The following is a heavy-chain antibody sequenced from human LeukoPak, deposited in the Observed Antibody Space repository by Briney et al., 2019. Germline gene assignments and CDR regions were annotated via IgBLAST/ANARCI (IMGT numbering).Heavy chain of an antibody. Sequence: GESLKISCKGSGYSFTSHWIGWVRQMPGKGLEWMGIIYPGDSDTRYSPSFQGQVTISADKSISTAYLQWSSLKASDTAMYYCARRKGYSYGPYNWFDPWGQGTLVTVSS. J-gene: IGHJ5*02. CDR1: GYSFTSHW. CDR2: IYPGDSDT. D-gene: IGHD5-18*01. V-gene: IGHV5-51*01. CDR3: ARRKGYSYGPYNWFDP.